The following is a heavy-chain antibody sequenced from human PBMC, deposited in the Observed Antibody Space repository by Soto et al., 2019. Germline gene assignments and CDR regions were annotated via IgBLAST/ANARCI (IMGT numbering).Heavy chain of an antibody. V-gene: IGHV3-21*01. CDR1: EFTFRDFT. D-gene: IGHD2-15*01. CDR3: ARDRGCIGGICHLLNGLDV. Sequence: EVQLVESGGGLVKPGGSLRLSCAASEFTFRDFTMNWVRQAPGKGLEWVSSITGSSTYIYYADSVKGRFTISRDNAKNSLYLQMNSLRAEDTAVYYCARDRGCIGGICHLLNGLDVWGQGTTVTVSS. CDR2: ITGSSTYI. J-gene: IGHJ6*02.